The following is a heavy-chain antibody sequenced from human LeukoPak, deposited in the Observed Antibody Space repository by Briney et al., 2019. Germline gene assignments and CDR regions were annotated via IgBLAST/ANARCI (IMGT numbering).Heavy chain of an antibody. V-gene: IGHV4-30-4*01. CDR1: GGSISIDDYY. CDR3: ARYSQYYFDSNTSTRKYYFDY. CDR2: IYYSGSA. D-gene: IGHD3-22*01. J-gene: IGHJ4*02. Sequence: PSETLSLTCTVSGGSISIDDYYWSWIRQPPGKGLEWIGYIYYSGSAYYNPSLKSRVTLSIDTSKNQFSLNLSSVTVADTAVYYCARYSQYYFDSNTSTRKYYFDYWGQGALVTVSS.